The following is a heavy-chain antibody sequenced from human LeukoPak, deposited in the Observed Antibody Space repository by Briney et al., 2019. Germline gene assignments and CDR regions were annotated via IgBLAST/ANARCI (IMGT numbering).Heavy chain of an antibody. D-gene: IGHD3-22*01. J-gene: IGHJ4*02. V-gene: IGHV4-39*01. CDR2: IYYSGST. CDR1: GGSISSSSYY. CDR3: ASHAGNYYDSSGYSPPLN. Sequence: PSETLSLTCTVSGGSISSSSYYWGWIRQPPGKGLEWIGSIYYSGSTYYNPSLKSRVTISVDTSKNQFSLKLSSVTAADTAVYYCASHAGNYYDSSGYSPPLNWGQGTLVTVSS.